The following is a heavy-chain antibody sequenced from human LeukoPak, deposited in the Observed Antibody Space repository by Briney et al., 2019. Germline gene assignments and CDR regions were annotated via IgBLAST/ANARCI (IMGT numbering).Heavy chain of an antibody. D-gene: IGHD5-12*01. CDR1: GFAFGVYA. CDR3: AREFTVANQPQFDF. Sequence: GGSLRLSCAASGFAFGVYAMHCVRQAPGKGLEWVALISYDGSNKYYADSVKGRFTISRDNSKNTLYLQMNSLRAEDTAVYSCAREFTVANQPQFDFWGQGTLVTVSS. V-gene: IGHV3-30-3*01. J-gene: IGHJ4*02. CDR2: ISYDGSNK.